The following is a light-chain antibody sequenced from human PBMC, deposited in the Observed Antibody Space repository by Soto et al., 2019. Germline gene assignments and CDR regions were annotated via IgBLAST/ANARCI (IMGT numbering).Light chain of an antibody. CDR1: SSDVGGYNF. J-gene: IGLJ1*01. Sequence: QSALTQPASVSGSPGQSITISCTGTSSDVGGYNFVSWYQQHPGKAPKLMICDVSDRPSGVSNRFSGSKSGNTASLTISVLQAEDEADYYCSSYPSSFYVFGTGTKVTVL. CDR2: DVS. V-gene: IGLV2-14*01. CDR3: SSYPSSFYV.